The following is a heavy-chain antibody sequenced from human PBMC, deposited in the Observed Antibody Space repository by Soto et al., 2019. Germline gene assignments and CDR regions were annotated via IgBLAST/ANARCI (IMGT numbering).Heavy chain of an antibody. CDR2: VFSSGTT. CDR3: ARRRVFFDY. Sequence: SETLSLACTVSGASINSNTYYWGWIRQPPGKGLEWIGSVFSSGTTYYSPSLKGRVTILMDMSRNQFFLNLNSVTAADTATYYCARRRVFFDYWGQGARVTVSS. CDR1: GASINSNTYY. J-gene: IGHJ4*02. V-gene: IGHV4-39*01.